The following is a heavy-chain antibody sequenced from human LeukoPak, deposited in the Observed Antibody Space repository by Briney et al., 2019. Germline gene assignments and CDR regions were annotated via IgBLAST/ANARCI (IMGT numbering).Heavy chain of an antibody. V-gene: IGHV1-69*13. D-gene: IGHD3-22*01. Sequence: GASVKVSCKASGGTFSSYAISWVRQAPGQGLEWMGGIIPIFGTANYAQKFQGRVTITADESTSTAYMELGSLRSEDTAVYYCARGWDYDSGGRPTAYVYWGQGTLVSVSS. CDR2: IIPIFGTA. J-gene: IGHJ4*02. CDR1: GGTFSSYA. CDR3: ARGWDYDSGGRPTAYVY.